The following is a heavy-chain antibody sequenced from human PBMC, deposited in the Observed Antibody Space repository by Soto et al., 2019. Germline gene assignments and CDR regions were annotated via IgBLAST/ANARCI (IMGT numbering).Heavy chain of an antibody. Sequence: QVQLVESGGGVVQPGRSLRLSCAASGFTFSSYAMHWVRQAPGKGLEWVAVISYDGNSKSYADSVKGRFTISRDISKNTLSLQMTSLRAEDTAVYYCARDRSGDGDWRADFFDYWGLGTLVTVSS. J-gene: IGHJ4*02. CDR2: ISYDGNSK. V-gene: IGHV3-30-3*01. CDR1: GFTFSSYA. CDR3: ARDRSGDGDWRADFFDY. D-gene: IGHD2-21*02.